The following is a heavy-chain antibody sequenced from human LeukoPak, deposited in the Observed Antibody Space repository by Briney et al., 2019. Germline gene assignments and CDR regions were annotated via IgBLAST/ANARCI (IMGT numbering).Heavy chain of an antibody. J-gene: IGHJ4*02. CDR1: GYSFTNYW. CDR3: ARRGYYDSSGYYDY. Sequence: GESLKISCKGSGYSFTNYWIAWVRQMPGKGLEWMGIIYPGDSDTRYSLSFQGQVTISADKSISTAYLQWSSLKASDTAMYYCARRGYYDSSGYYDYWGQGTLVTVSS. V-gene: IGHV5-51*01. D-gene: IGHD3-22*01. CDR2: IYPGDSDT.